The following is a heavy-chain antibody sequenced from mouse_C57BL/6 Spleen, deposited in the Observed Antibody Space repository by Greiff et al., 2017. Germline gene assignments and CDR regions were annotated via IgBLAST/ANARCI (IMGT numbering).Heavy chain of an antibody. Sequence: QVQLQQPGAELVRPGSSVKLSCKASGYTFTSYWMDWVKQRPGQGLEWIGNIYPSDSETHYNQKFKDKATLTVDKSSSTAYMQLSSLTSEDSAVYYCARGLYDVSSSSFDYWGQGTTLTVSS. CDR3: ARGLYDVSSSSFDY. CDR1: GYTFTSYW. J-gene: IGHJ2*01. CDR2: IYPSDSET. D-gene: IGHD2-12*01. V-gene: IGHV1-61*01.